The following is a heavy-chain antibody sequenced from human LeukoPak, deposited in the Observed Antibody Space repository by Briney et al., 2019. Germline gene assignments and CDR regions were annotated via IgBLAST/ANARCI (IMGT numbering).Heavy chain of an antibody. CDR1: GFTFSSYV. J-gene: IGHJ2*01. CDR2: ISYDGSNK. V-gene: IGHV3-30-3*01. Sequence: GRSLRLSCAASGFTFSSYVMRWVRQAPGKGLEWVAVISYDGSNKYYADSVKGRFTISRDNSKNTLYLQMNSLRAEDTAVYYCANSGYGRVNYFDLWGRGTLVTVSS. CDR3: ANSGYGRVNYFDL. D-gene: IGHD5-12*01.